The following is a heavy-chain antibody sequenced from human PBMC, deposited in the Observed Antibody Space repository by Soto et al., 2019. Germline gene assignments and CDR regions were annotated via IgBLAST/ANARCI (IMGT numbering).Heavy chain of an antibody. CDR2: IRSKAYGGTT. D-gene: IGHD3-16*01. V-gene: IGHV3-49*03. Sequence: GGSLRLSCTASGFTFGDYAMSWFRQAPGKGLEWVGFIRSKAYGGTTEYAASVKGRFTISRDDSKSIAYLQMNSLKTEDTAVYYCTRAVSGYYYYCYMDVWGKGTTVTVSS. CDR3: TRAVSGYYYYCYMDV. CDR1: GFTFGDYA. J-gene: IGHJ6*03.